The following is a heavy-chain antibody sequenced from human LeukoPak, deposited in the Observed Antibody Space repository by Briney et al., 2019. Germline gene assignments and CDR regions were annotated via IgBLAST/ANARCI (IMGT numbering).Heavy chain of an antibody. D-gene: IGHD2-2*01. CDR2: IDYGGST. V-gene: IGHV4-39*07. Sequence: SETLSLTCTVSGASISSSSYYWGWIRQPPGKGLEWIGSIDYGGSTYYNPSLKSRVTISVDTSKNQFSLKVNSVTAADTAVYYCARDAGHQLSRRNYYAMDVWGQGTTVTVSS. CDR3: ARDAGHQLSRRNYYAMDV. J-gene: IGHJ6*02. CDR1: GASISSSSYY.